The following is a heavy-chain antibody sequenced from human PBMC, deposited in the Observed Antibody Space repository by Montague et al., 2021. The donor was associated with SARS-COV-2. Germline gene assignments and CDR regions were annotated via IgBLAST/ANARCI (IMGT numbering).Heavy chain of an antibody. J-gene: IGHJ5*02. V-gene: IGHV4-61*02. Sequence: TLSLTCTLSGDSISRNNLYWTWIRQPAGKGPEWIGRISTTGSPEYNPSLKSRVTLSLDTSKNQFSLRLSSVTAADTAMYYCTIEGHITTICSGCPRNWCDPWGQGTLVTVSS. D-gene: IGHD2-2*01. CDR2: ISTTGSP. CDR3: TIEGHITTICSGCPRNWCDP. CDR1: GDSISRNNLY.